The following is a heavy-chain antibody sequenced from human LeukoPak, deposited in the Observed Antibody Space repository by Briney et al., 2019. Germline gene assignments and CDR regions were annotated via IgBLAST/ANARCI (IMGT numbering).Heavy chain of an antibody. V-gene: IGHV4-39*01. Sequence: SETLSLTCTVSGGSISSSSYYWGWIRQPPGKGLEWFGSIYYSGSTYYIPSLKSRVTISVDTSKNQFSLKLSSVTAADTAVYYCARARKLLRFLEWPKPSYYMDVWGKGTTVTVSS. D-gene: IGHD3-3*01. CDR3: ARARKLLRFLEWPKPSYYMDV. CDR2: IYYSGST. CDR1: GGSISSSSYY. J-gene: IGHJ6*03.